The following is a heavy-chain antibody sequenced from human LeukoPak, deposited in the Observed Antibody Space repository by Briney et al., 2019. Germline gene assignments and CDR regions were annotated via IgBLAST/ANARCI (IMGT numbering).Heavy chain of an antibody. CDR1: GYSISSGYY. J-gene: IGHJ4*02. Sequence: SETLSLTCTVSGYSISSGYYWGWIRQPPGKGLEWIGSIYHSGSTYYNPSLKSRVTISVDTSKNQFSLKLSSVTAADTAVYYCASLPYYYGSGEYYWGQGTLVTVSS. CDR2: IYHSGST. V-gene: IGHV4-38-2*02. CDR3: ASLPYYYGSGEYY. D-gene: IGHD3-10*01.